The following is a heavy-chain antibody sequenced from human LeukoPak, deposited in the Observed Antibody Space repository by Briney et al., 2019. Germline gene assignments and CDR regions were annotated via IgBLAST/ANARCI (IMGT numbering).Heavy chain of an antibody. CDR2: INPNSGGT. D-gene: IGHD6-19*01. CDR3: ASVDGRWDL. Sequence: ASVKVSCKASGYTFTSYGISWVRQAPGQGLEWMGWINPNSGGTNYAQKFQGRVTMTRDTSISTAYMELSSLRSEDTAVYYCASVDGRWDLWGQGTLVTVSS. CDR1: GYTFTSYG. J-gene: IGHJ4*02. V-gene: IGHV1-2*02.